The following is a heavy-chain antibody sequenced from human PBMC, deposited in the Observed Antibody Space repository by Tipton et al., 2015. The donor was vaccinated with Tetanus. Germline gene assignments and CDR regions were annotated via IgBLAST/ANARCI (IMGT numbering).Heavy chain of an antibody. J-gene: IGHJ4*02. D-gene: IGHD4-23*01. CDR1: GFMFSSYW. Sequence: GSLRLSCVGSGFMFSSYWMSWVRQAPGKGLEWVANINQDGTQKYHVDSVKGRFTISRDNAKNSLYLQMNSLSADDTAVYYCGKQNGGRWVVDHWGQGTLVTVSS. V-gene: IGHV3-7*03. CDR3: GKQNGGRWVVDH. CDR2: INQDGTQK.